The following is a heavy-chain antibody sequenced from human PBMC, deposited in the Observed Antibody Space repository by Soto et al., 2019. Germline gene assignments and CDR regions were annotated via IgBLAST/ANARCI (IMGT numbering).Heavy chain of an antibody. CDR2: ISYDGSNK. V-gene: IGHV3-30-3*01. CDR3: ARSDGNYDILTGPYYYYGMDV. CDR1: GFTFSSYA. J-gene: IGHJ6*02. Sequence: GGSLRLSCAASGFTFSSYAMHWVRQAPGKGLEWVAVISYDGSNKYYADSVKGRFTISRDNSKNTLYLQMNSLRAEDTAVYYCARSDGNYDILTGPYYYYGMDVWGQGTTVTVSS. D-gene: IGHD3-9*01.